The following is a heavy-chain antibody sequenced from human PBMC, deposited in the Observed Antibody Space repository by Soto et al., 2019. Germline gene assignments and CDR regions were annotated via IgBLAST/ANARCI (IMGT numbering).Heavy chain of an antibody. CDR1: GGSISSSSYY. Sequence: SEILSLTCTVSGGSISSSSYYWGWIRQPPGKGLEWIGSIYYSGSTYYNPSLKSRVTISVDTSKNQFSLKLSSVTAADTAVYYCARQSFSGDYYDSSGYYYYFDYWGQGTLVTAPQ. J-gene: IGHJ4*02. CDR2: IYYSGST. CDR3: ARQSFSGDYYDSSGYYYYFDY. V-gene: IGHV4-39*01. D-gene: IGHD3-22*01.